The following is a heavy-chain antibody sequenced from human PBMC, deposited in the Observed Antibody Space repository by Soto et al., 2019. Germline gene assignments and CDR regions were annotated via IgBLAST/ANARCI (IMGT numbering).Heavy chain of an antibody. V-gene: IGHV4-59*01. CDR3: ATSRLWFGELLFDY. D-gene: IGHD3-10*01. CDR1: GGSISSYY. J-gene: IGHJ4*02. Sequence: SETLSLTCTVSGGSISSYYWSWIRQPPGKGLEWIGYIYYSGSTNYNPSLKSRVTISVDTSKNQFPLKLSSVTAADTAVYYCATSRLWFGELLFDYWGQGTLVTVSS. CDR2: IYYSGST.